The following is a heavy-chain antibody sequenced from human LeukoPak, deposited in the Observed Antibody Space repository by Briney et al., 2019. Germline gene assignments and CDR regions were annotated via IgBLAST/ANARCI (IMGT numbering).Heavy chain of an antibody. D-gene: IGHD6-13*01. Sequence: GGSLRLSCAASGFTFSSYGMHWVRQAPGKGLEWVSIILGDGGVTYYADSVKGRFTLPRDNYKKTLYLQMISLRAEDTAVYYCAKDRRFDSGWYAIDYWGQGTLVTVSS. CDR2: ILGDGGVT. CDR3: AKDRRFDSGWYAIDY. CDR1: GFTFSSYG. V-gene: IGHV3-23*01. J-gene: IGHJ4*02.